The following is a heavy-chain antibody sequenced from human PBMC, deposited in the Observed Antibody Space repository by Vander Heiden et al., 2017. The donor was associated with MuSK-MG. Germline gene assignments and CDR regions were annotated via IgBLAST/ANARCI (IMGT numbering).Heavy chain of an antibody. CDR1: GFTFSNAW. CDR3: TTSIVVVVAASP. V-gene: IGHV3-15*01. CDR2: IKSKTDGGTT. Sequence: EVQLVESGGGLVKPGGSLRLSCAASGFTFSNAWMSWVRQAPGKGLEWVGRIKSKTDGGTTDYAAPVKGRFTISRDDSKNTLYLQMNSLKTEDTAVYYCTTSIVVVVAASPWGQGTLVTVSS. D-gene: IGHD2-15*01. J-gene: IGHJ5*02.